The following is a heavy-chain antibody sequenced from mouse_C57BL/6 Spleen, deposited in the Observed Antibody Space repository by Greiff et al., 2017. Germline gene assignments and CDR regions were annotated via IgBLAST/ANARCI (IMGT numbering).Heavy chain of an antibody. Sequence: QVQLQQPGAELVKPGASVKLSCKASGYTFTSYWMHWVKQRPGQGLEWIGMIHPNSGSTNYNEKFKSKATLTVDNSSSTAYMPLSSLTSADSAVYNCASLVTGGYWGQGTTLTVSS. D-gene: IGHD2-2*01. CDR1: GYTFTSYW. V-gene: IGHV1-64*01. CDR3: ASLVTGGY. CDR2: IHPNSGST. J-gene: IGHJ2*01.